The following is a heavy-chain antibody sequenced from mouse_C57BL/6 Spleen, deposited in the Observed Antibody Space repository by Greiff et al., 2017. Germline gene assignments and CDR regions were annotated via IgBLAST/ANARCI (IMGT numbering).Heavy chain of an antibody. CDR3: ARWGGGYFDY. CDR1: GYTFTSYW. V-gene: IGHV1-52*01. D-gene: IGHD1-1*02. Sequence: VKLQQPGAELVRPGSSVKLSCKASGYTFTSYWMHWVKQRPIQGLEWIGNIDPSDSETHYNQKFKDKATLTVDKSSSTAYMQLSSLTSEDSAVYYCARWGGGYFDYWGQGTTLTVSS. CDR2: IDPSDSET. J-gene: IGHJ2*01.